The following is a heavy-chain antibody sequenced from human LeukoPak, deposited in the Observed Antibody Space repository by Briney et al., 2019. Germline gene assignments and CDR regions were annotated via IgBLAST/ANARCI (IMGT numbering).Heavy chain of an antibody. CDR3: ARDLWNFYDDSGYYRDFGS. Sequence: GASVKVSCKATSRISWVRQAPGQGLEWMGWIGSYGGDTYYAQKFQGRVTVTTDTSTSTVYMELRSLRSDDTAVYYCARDLWNFYDDSGYYRDFGSWGQGTLVTVSS. V-gene: IGHV1-18*01. CDR2: IGSYGGDT. J-gene: IGHJ5*01. CDR1: TSR. D-gene: IGHD3-22*01.